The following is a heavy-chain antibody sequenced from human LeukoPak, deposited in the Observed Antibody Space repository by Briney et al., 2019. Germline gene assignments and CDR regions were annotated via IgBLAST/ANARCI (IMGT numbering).Heavy chain of an antibody. CDR2: IHYDGSNN. CDR1: GFTFSSYA. CDR3: ATYRQVLLPFES. J-gene: IGHJ4*02. D-gene: IGHD2-8*02. Sequence: PGGSLRLSCAASGFTFSSYAMHWVRQAPGKGLEWVAFIHYDGSNNYYADSVKGRFTISRDNSKSTLSLQMNSLRAEDTAIYYCATYRQVLLPFESWGQGTLVTVSS. V-gene: IGHV3-30*02.